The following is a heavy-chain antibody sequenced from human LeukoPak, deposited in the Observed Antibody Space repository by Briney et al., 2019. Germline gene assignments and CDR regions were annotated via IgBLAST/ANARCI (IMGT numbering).Heavy chain of an antibody. J-gene: IGHJ5*02. CDR2: IYSGGST. CDR1: GFTVSSNY. D-gene: IGHD5-12*01. CDR3: AREIRVATNWFDP. V-gene: IGHV3-53*01. Sequence: GGSLRLSCAASGFTVSSNYMSWVRQAPGKGLEWVSVIYSGGSTYYADSVKGRFTISRDNSKNTLYLQMNSLRAEDTAVYYCAREIRVATNWFDPWGQGTLVTVSS.